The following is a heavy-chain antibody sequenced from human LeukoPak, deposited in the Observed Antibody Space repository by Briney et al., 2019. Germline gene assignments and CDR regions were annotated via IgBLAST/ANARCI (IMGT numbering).Heavy chain of an antibody. J-gene: IGHJ5*02. V-gene: IGHV4-34*01. D-gene: IGHD2/OR15-2a*01. Sequence: SETLSLTCAVYGGSFSGYYWSWIRQPPGKGLEWIGEINHSGSTNYNPSLKSRVTISVDTSKNQFSLKLSSVTAADTAVYYCARWKIVPSPPFAGGYNWFDPWGQGTLVTVSS. CDR3: ARWKIVPSPPFAGGYNWFDP. CDR1: GGSFSGYY. CDR2: INHSGST.